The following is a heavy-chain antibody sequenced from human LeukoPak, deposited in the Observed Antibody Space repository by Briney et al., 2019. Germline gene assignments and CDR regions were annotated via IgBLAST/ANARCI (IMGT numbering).Heavy chain of an antibody. J-gene: IGHJ4*02. V-gene: IGHV3-72*01. CDR3: ARSRGSSYGYHFDC. CDR2: TSDKANSYNT. Sequence: PGGSLRLSCSASGFSCSDHYMDWVRRALGKGLEWVGRTSDKANSYNTEYAASVKGRFTISRDVSKTSPFLQISSLKTEDTAVYYCARSRGSSYGYHFDCWGQGTLVTVSS. D-gene: IGHD5-18*01. CDR1: GFSCSDHY.